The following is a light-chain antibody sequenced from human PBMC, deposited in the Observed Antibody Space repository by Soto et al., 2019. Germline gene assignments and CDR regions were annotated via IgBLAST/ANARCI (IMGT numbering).Light chain of an antibody. Sequence: DIVLTQSPGTLSLSPGERAILSCRASQTVNTNYLACCQQQPSQAPRLLIYQTSIRAAGTPASFSASWSRKVFTPTISRLAPEYFAIYCWHQRQCCPRTFGQGTKVDI. J-gene: IGKJ1*01. CDR1: QTVNTNY. CDR3: HQRQCCPRT. CDR2: QTS. V-gene: IGKV3D-20*02.